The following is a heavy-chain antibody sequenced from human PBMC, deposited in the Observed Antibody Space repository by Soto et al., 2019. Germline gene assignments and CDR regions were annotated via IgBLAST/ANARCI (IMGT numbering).Heavy chain of an antibody. J-gene: IGHJ3*02. Sequence: ASVKVSCKVSGYTLTELSMHWVRQAPGKGLEWMGGFDPEDGETIYAQKFQGRVTMTEDTSTDTAYMELSSLRSEDTAVYYCATAIAVAVGNVDAFDIWGQATMVTVSS. CDR1: GYTLTELS. CDR2: FDPEDGET. CDR3: ATAIAVAVGNVDAFDI. D-gene: IGHD6-19*01. V-gene: IGHV1-24*01.